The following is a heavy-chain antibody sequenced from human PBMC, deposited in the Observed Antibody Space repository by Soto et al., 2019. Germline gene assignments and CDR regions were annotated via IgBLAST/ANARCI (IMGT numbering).Heavy chain of an antibody. D-gene: IGHD3-9*01. CDR2: MNPNSGNT. V-gene: IGHV1-8*01. CDR1: GYTFTSYD. CDR3: ARGRDHYDILTGYSLPMDV. Sequence: ASVKVSCKASGYTFTSYDINWVRQATGQGLERMGWMNPNSGNTGYAQKFQGRVTMTRNTSISTAYMELSSLRSEDTAVYYCARGRDHYDILTGYSLPMDVWGKGTTVTVSS. J-gene: IGHJ6*04.